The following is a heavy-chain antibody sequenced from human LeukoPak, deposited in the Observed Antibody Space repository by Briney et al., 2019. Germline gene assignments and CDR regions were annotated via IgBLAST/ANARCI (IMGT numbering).Heavy chain of an antibody. D-gene: IGHD2-2*01. CDR1: GDSVSSNSVT. CDR3: ARRLTQYDCFDP. Sequence: SQTLSLTCATSGDSVSSNSVTWNWIRQSPSRGLEWLGRTYYRSTWYNDYAVSVRGRITVNPDTSKNQFSLHLDSVTPEDTAVYYCARRLTQYDCFDPWGQGILVTVSS. J-gene: IGHJ5*02. CDR2: TYYRSTWYN. V-gene: IGHV6-1*01.